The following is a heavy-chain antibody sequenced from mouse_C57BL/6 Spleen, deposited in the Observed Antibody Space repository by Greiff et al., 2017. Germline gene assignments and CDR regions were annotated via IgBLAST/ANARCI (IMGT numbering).Heavy chain of an antibody. Sequence: QAQLQQPGAELVRPGSSVKLSCKASGYTFTSYWMDWVKQRPGQGLEWIGNIYPSDSETHYNQKFKDKATLTVDKSSSTAYMQLSSLTSEDSAVYYCARGGGYYYGSLYWYFDVWGTGTTVTVSS. CDR3: ARGGGYYYGSLYWYFDV. CDR2: IYPSDSET. J-gene: IGHJ1*03. CDR1: GYTFTSYW. V-gene: IGHV1-61*01. D-gene: IGHD1-1*01.